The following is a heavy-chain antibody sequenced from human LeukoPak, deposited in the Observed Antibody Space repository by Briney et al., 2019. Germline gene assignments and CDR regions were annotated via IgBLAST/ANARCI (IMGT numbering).Heavy chain of an antibody. J-gene: IGHJ4*02. CDR2: INSDGSRT. Sequence: GGSLRLSCAASGFTFSNYWMHWVRQAPGRGLVWVSRINSDGSRTTYADSVKGRFTISRDNAKNTLYLQMNSLRAEDTAVYYCVRDEYGSESYWGQGTLVTVSS. V-gene: IGHV3-74*01. CDR1: GFTFSNYW. D-gene: IGHD3-10*01. CDR3: VRDEYGSESY.